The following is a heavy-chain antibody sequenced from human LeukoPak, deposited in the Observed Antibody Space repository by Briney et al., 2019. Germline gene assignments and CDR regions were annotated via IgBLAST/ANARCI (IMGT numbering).Heavy chain of an antibody. V-gene: IGHV4-38-2*01. CDR3: ARSRGFWSGSDY. CDR2: FYHSGST. CDR1: GGSFSGYY. Sequence: SETLSLTCAVYGGSFSGYYWGWIRQPPGKGLEWIGSFYHSGSTYYSPSLKSRVTISVDTSKNQFSLKLTSVTAADTAVYYCARSRGFWSGSDYWGQGTLVTVSS. D-gene: IGHD3-3*01. J-gene: IGHJ4*02.